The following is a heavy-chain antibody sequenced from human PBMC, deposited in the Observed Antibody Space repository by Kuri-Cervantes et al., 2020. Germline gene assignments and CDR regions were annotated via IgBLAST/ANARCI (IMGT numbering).Heavy chain of an antibody. D-gene: IGHD5-24*01. Sequence: GESLKISCAASGFTFSSYAMHWVRQAPGKGLEWVAVISYGGSNKYYADSVKGRFTISRDNSKNTLYLQMNSLRAEDTVVYYCAKLGVEMATMGTLYYFDYWGQGTLVTVSS. CDR1: GFTFSSYA. CDR3: AKLGVEMATMGTLYYFDY. V-gene: IGHV3-30-3*02. CDR2: ISYGGSNK. J-gene: IGHJ4*02.